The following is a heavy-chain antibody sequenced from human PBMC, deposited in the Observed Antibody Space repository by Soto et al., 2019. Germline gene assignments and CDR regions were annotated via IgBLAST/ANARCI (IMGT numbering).Heavy chain of an antibody. V-gene: IGHV3-23*01. CDR2: ISGSGGVT. D-gene: IGHD3-22*01. CDR1: GFKFSDYA. J-gene: IGHJ5*02. Sequence: GGSLRLSXTASGFKFSDYAITWVRQAPGEGLEWVSVISGSGGVTYFADSVKGRFTVSRDNSKNTVFLQLNNVRAEDSAMYFCAKVVSYYYGWFDPWGLGTLVTVSS. CDR3: AKVVSYYYGWFDP.